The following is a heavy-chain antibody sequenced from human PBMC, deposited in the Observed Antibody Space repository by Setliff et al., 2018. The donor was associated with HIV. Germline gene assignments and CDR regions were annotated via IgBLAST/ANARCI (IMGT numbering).Heavy chain of an antibody. V-gene: IGHV3-53*01. CDR3: AKGGDSHY. Sequence: PGGSLRLSCAASGFNVTLNDMSWVRQAPGKGLEWVSVFYRGGSVFYADSVKGRFTISRDISKNMLYLYMYSLRAEDTAVYYCAKGGDSHYLGQGTLVTV. D-gene: IGHD2-21*02. CDR2: FYRGGSV. J-gene: IGHJ4*02. CDR1: GFNVTLND.